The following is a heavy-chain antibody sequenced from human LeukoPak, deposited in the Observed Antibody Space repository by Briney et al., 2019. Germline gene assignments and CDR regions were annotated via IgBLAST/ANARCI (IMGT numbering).Heavy chain of an antibody. V-gene: IGHV4-59*01. CDR1: GGSISSYY. CDR3: ARGYDSSSLFDY. J-gene: IGHJ4*02. D-gene: IGHD6-6*01. CDR2: IYYSGST. Sequence: SETLSPTCTVSGGSISSYYWSWIRQPPGKGLEWIGYIYYSGSTNYNPSLKSRVTISVDTSKNQFSLKLSSVTAADTAVYYCARGYDSSSLFDYWGQGTLVTVSS.